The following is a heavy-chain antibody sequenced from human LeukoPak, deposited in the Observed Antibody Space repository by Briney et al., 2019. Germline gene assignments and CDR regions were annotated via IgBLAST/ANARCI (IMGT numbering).Heavy chain of an antibody. CDR1: GFTFSSYS. V-gene: IGHV3-7*01. CDR2: IKKDGSEK. J-gene: IGHJ4*02. D-gene: IGHD2-15*01. CDR3: ARGKAAPDY. Sequence: PGGSLRLSCAASGFTFSSYSMNWVRQAPGKGLEWVANIKKDGSEKYYVDSVRGRFTISRDSAKNSLYLQMNSLRAEDTAVYYCARGKAAPDYWGQGTLVTVSS.